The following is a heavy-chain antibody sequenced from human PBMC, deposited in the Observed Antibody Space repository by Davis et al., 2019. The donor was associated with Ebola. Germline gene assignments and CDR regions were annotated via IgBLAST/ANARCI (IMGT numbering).Heavy chain of an antibody. V-gene: IGHV3-53*01. J-gene: IGHJ6*02. CDR3: ARDGEEYAIYYYGMDV. Sequence: GESLKISCAASGFTVSSNYMSWVRQAPGKGLEWVSVIYSGGSTYYADSVKGRFTISRDNAKNSLYLQMNSLRAEDTAVYYCARDGEEYAIYYYGMDVGGQGTTVTVSS. CDR1: GFTVSSNY. CDR2: IYSGGST. D-gene: IGHD2-8*01.